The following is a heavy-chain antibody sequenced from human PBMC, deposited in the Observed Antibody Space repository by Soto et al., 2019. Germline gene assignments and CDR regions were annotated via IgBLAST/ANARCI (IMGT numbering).Heavy chain of an antibody. Sequence: QVQLVQSGAEVKKPGSSVKVSCKASGGTFSSYAISWVRQAPGQGLEWMGGIIPIFGTANYAQKFQGRVTFTADESTSTAYMELSSLSAEDTAVYYCAREHAAAGMFDYWGQGTLVTVSS. V-gene: IGHV1-69*12. CDR2: IIPIFGTA. J-gene: IGHJ4*02. D-gene: IGHD6-13*01. CDR3: AREHAAAGMFDY. CDR1: GGTFSSYA.